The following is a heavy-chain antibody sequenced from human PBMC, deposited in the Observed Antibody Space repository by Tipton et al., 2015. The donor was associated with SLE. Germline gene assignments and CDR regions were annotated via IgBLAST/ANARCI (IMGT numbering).Heavy chain of an antibody. CDR1: GYSFTTYW. J-gene: IGHJ4*02. Sequence: VQLVQSGAEVKKPGESLTISCKASGYSFTTYWINWVRQVPGKGLEWMGRIDPSDSYTNYSPSFQGHVTISADKSISTAYLQWSSLKASDTAMYYCARRPHYRDDYFDYWGQGTLVTVSS. CDR3: ARRPHYRDDYFDY. D-gene: IGHD4-17*01. CDR2: IDPSDSYT. V-gene: IGHV5-10-1*01.